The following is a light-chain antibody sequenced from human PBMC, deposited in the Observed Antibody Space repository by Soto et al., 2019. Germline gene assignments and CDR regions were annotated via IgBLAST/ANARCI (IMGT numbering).Light chain of an antibody. V-gene: IGKV3-15*01. J-gene: IGKJ1*01. CDR1: ESVNRF. Sequence: EIVMTQSPGPLSVSPGDGATLSYRASESVNRFLAWYQHKPGQAPRLLIYGASTRAAGVPVRFSGSGSGTEFTLTISSLQSEDLAVYYCQQYNSWPRTFGQGTKVEIK. CDR2: GAS. CDR3: QQYNSWPRT.